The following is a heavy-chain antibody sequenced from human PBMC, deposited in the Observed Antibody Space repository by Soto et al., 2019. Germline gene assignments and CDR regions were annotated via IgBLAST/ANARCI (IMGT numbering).Heavy chain of an antibody. Sequence: PSETLSLTCAVYGGSFSGYYWSWIRQPPGKGLEWIGEINHSGSTNYNPSLKSRVTISVDTSKNQFSLKLSSVTAADTAVYYCARVRKMGSGWFANWFDPWGQGNLVPVSS. J-gene: IGHJ5*02. CDR2: INHSGST. V-gene: IGHV4-34*01. D-gene: IGHD6-19*01. CDR3: ARVRKMGSGWFANWFDP. CDR1: GGSFSGYY.